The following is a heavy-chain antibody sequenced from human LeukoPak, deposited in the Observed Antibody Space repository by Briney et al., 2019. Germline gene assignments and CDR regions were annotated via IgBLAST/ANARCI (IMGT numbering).Heavy chain of an antibody. CDR1: GYSFTSYW. V-gene: IGHV5-51*01. CDR3: ARLTYGDYVSGYFDY. D-gene: IGHD4-17*01. CDR2: IYPDDSDT. J-gene: IGHJ4*02. Sequence: GESLKISCKGSGYSFTSYWIGWVRQMPGKGLEWMGIIYPDDSDTRYSPSFQGQVTISADKSVSTAYLQWSSLKASDTAMYYCARLTYGDYVSGYFDYWGQGTLVTVSS.